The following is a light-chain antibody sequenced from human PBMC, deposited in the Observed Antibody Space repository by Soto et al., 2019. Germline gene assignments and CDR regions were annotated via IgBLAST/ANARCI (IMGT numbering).Light chain of an antibody. J-gene: IGKJ5*01. CDR3: QQYKSWPIT. V-gene: IGKV2-28*01. CDR2: GAS. CDR1: HILLYRNGFHY. Sequence: DIVITQNTLSLPVTPGEPASISCISIHILLYRNGFHYLDWYLQKPGQSPQLLIYGASTRATGIPARFSGSGSGTEFTLTISGLQSEDFAIYFCQQYKSWPITFGHRTRLQI.